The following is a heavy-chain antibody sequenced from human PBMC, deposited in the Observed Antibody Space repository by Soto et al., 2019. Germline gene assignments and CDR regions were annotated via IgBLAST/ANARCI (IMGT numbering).Heavy chain of an antibody. CDR1: GLTVSRNY. CDR2: LYSGGSS. Sequence: EQLVESGGGLIQPGGSLRLSCAFSGLTVSRNYMSWVRQAPGKGLDWVSVLYSGGSSSYAESVKGRFTISRDSSKNILFLQMNSLRTEYTAIYYCAHSSGHHYYFDSWGQGTLVTVSS. CDR3: AHSSGHHYYFDS. V-gene: IGHV3-53*01. J-gene: IGHJ4*02. D-gene: IGHD3-22*01.